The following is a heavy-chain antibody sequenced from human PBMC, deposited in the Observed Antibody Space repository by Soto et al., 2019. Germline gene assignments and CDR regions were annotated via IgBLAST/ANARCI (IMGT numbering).Heavy chain of an antibody. D-gene: IGHD1-20*01. V-gene: IGHV1-2*02. Sequence: VSCKASRYPFTAPCIHWMRQAPGRGLEWIGWINPNNGDTTYAQDFQGRLTLTRDTSINTAYMALSRLRSDDSAVYYCARESYNWYYDYWGQGALVT. CDR1: RYPFTAPC. J-gene: IGHJ4*01. CDR2: INPNNGDT. CDR3: ARESYNWYYDY.